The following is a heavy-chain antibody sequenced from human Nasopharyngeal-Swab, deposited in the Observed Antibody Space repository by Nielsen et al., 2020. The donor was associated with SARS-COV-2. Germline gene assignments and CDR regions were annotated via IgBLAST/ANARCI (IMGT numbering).Heavy chain of an antibody. CDR3: ARPYSGSYYGAFDY. D-gene: IGHD1-26*01. V-gene: IGHV3-66*01. CDR2: IYSGGST. CDR1: GFTVSSNY. J-gene: IGHJ4*02. Sequence: GGSLRLSCAASGFTVSSNYMSWVRQAPGKGLEWVSVIYSGGSTYYADSVKGRFTISRDNSKNTLYLQMNSLRAEDTAVYYCARPYSGSYYGAFDYWGQGTLVTVSS.